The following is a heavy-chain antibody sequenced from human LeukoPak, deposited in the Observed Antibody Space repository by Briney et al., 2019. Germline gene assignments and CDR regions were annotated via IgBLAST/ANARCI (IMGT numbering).Heavy chain of an antibody. CDR1: GFPLRSYA. D-gene: IGHD3-10*01. V-gene: IGHV3-23*01. J-gene: IGHJ4*02. CDR2: ISGGGANA. Sequence: GGSLRLSCAASGFPLRSYAMTWVRQAPGKGREWVSVISGGGANAHYADSVKGRFTISRDNSKSTVFLQMNSLRVEDTAVYYCAKSRRGVIIDESDYWGQGTLVTVSS. CDR3: AKSRRGVIIDESDY.